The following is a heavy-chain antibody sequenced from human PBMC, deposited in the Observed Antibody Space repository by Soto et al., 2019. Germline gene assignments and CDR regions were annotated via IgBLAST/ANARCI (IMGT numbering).Heavy chain of an antibody. CDR1: GFTFSDYP. J-gene: IGHJ3*02. V-gene: IGHV3-33*05. D-gene: IGHD3-22*01. Sequence: SGFTFSDYPMHWVRQAPGKGLEWVAVISYDGSNKYYADSVKGRFTISRDNSKNTLYLQMNSLRAEDTAVYYCATNYYDSSGYRAAFDIWGQGTMVTVSS. CDR2: ISYDGSNK. CDR3: ATNYYDSSGYRAAFDI.